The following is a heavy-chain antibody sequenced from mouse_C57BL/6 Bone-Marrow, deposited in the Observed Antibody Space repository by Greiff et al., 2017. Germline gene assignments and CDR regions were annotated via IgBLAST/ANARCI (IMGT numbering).Heavy chain of an antibody. V-gene: IGHV5-6*01. D-gene: IGHD1-1*01. Sequence: VQLKESGGDLVKPGGSLKLSCAASGFTFSSYGMSWVRQTPDKRLEWVATISSGGSYTYYPDSVKGRFTISRDNAKNTLYLQMSSLKSEDTAMYYCARQRYYGIAWFAYWGQGTLVTVSA. CDR3: ARQRYYGIAWFAY. J-gene: IGHJ3*01. CDR2: ISSGGSYT. CDR1: GFTFSSYG.